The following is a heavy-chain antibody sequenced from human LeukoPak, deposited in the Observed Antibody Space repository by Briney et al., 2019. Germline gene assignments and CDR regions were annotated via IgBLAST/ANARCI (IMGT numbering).Heavy chain of an antibody. CDR2: ISSSSSTI. V-gene: IGHV3-48*01. D-gene: IGHD6-13*01. Sequence: PGGSLRLSCAASVFTFSSYSMNWVRQAPGKGLEWVSYISSSSSTIYYADSVKGRFTISRDNAKNSLYLQMNSLRAEDTAVHYCARTVAAAGTVFDYWGKGNLVTVSS. CDR3: ARTVAAAGTVFDY. CDR1: VFTFSSYS. J-gene: IGHJ4*02.